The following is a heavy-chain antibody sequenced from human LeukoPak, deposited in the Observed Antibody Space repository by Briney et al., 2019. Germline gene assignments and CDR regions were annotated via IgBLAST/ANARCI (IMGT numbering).Heavy chain of an antibody. J-gene: IGHJ4*02. CDR3: AKDLEVAARVADY. V-gene: IGHV3-23*01. CDR2: ISGSGGST. CDR1: GFTFSRYA. D-gene: IGHD2-15*01. Sequence: GGALRLSCAASGFTFSRYAMRWVRQAPGKGVEGVSAISGSGGSTYYADSVKGRFTISRDNSKNTLYLQINSLRAEDTAVYYCAKDLEVAARVADYWGQGTLVTVSS.